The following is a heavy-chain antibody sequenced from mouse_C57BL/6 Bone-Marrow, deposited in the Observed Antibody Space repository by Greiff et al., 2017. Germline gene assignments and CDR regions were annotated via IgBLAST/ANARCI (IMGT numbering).Heavy chain of an antibody. J-gene: IGHJ1*03. CDR3: ARYGNYSDWYFDV. CDR1: GYTFTSYW. CDR2: IHPNSGST. Sequence: VQLQQPGAELVKPGASVKLSCKASGYTFTSYWMHWVKQRPGQGLEWIGMIHPNSGSTNYNEKFKSKATLTVDKSSSTAYMQLSSLTSEDSAVYYCARYGNYSDWYFDVWGTGTTVTVSS. V-gene: IGHV1-64*01. D-gene: IGHD2-1*01.